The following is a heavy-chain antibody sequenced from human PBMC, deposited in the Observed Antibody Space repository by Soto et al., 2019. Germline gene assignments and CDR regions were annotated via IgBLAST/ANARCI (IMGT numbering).Heavy chain of an antibody. CDR2: IRSKAYGGTT. D-gene: IGHD3-3*01. CDR3: TRMFWSGYYTGFASSYYFDY. J-gene: IGHJ4*02. Sequence: SLRLRSTSCGFSVGDYALSVFCHAQGKGQGRVDFIRSKAYGGTTEYAASVKGRFTISRDDSKSIAYLQMNSLKTEDTAVYYCTRMFWSGYYTGFASSYYFDYWGQGTLVTVSS. V-gene: IGHV3-49*03. CDR1: GFSVGDYA.